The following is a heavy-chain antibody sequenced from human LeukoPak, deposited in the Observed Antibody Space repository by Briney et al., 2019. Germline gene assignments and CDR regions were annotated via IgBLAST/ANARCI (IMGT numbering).Heavy chain of an antibody. Sequence: GGSLRLSCSASGFTFSSYAMHWVRQAPGKGLEYVSAISSNGGSTYYADSVKGRFTISRDNSKNTLYLQMSSLRAEYTAVYYWGKTPQYYYDSSGFYSNWGQGTLVTVSS. CDR3: GKTPQYYYDSSGFYSN. V-gene: IGHV3-64D*09. D-gene: IGHD3-22*01. CDR1: GFTFSSYA. CDR2: ISSNGGST. J-gene: IGHJ4*02.